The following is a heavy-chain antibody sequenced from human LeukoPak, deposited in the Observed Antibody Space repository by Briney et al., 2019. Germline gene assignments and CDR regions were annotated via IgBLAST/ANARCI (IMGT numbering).Heavy chain of an antibody. D-gene: IGHD3-10*01. CDR3: ANYGSGSIDINWFDP. J-gene: IGHJ5*02. V-gene: IGHV3-30*18. CDR1: GFTFISYG. Sequence: PGGSLRLSCAASGFTFISYGMHRVRQAPGKGLEWVAVISYDGSNKYYADSVKGRFTISRDNSKNTLYLQMNSLRAEDTAVYYCANYGSGSIDINWFDPWGQGTLVTVSS. CDR2: ISYDGSNK.